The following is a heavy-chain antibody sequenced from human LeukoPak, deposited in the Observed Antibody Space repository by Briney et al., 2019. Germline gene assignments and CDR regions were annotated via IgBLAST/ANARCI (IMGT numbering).Heavy chain of an antibody. Sequence: PGGSLRLSCAASGFTFSSYSMNWVRQAPGKGLEWVSSISSSSSYIYYADSVKGRFTISRDNAKNSLYLQMNSLRAEDTAVYYCARVPIAAAGTGDYWGQGALVTVSS. CDR2: ISSSSSYI. CDR1: GFTFSSYS. V-gene: IGHV3-21*01. J-gene: IGHJ4*02. CDR3: ARVPIAAAGTGDY. D-gene: IGHD6-13*01.